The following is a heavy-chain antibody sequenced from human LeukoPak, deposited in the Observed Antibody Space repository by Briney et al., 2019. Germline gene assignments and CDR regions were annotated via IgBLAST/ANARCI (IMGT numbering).Heavy chain of an antibody. CDR1: GGSISSYY. Sequence: SETLSLTCTVSGGSISSYYWSWIRQPAGKGLEWIGRIYTSGSTNYNPSLKSRVTMSVDTSKNQFSLKLSSVTAADTAVYYRARYISSSGHFDYWGQGTLVTVSS. D-gene: IGHD6-6*01. V-gene: IGHV4-4*07. CDR3: ARYISSSGHFDY. J-gene: IGHJ4*02. CDR2: IYTSGST.